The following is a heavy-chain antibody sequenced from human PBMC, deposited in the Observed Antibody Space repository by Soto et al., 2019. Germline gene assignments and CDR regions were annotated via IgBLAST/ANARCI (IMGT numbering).Heavy chain of an antibody. D-gene: IGHD3-22*01. CDR3: ARVSSDSSGYYENFDY. CDR1: GGTFSSYA. V-gene: IGHV1-69*13. CDR2: IIPIFGTA. Sequence: GASVKVSCKASGGTFSSYAISWVRQAPGQGLEWMGGIIPIFGTANYAQKFQGRVTITADESTSTAYMELSSLRSEDTAVYYCARVSSDSSGYYENFDYWGQGALVTVSS. J-gene: IGHJ4*02.